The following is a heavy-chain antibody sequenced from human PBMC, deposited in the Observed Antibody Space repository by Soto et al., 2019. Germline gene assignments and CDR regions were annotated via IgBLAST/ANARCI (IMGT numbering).Heavy chain of an antibody. CDR3: ARGIEGWYQGRYYYGRDV. V-gene: IGHV4-61*01. J-gene: IGHJ6*02. CDR1: GGSVSSGRYY. D-gene: IGHD6-19*01. CDR2: IYYSGST. Sequence: QVQLQESGPGLVKPSETLSLTCTVSGGSVSSGRYYWSWIRQPPGTGLEWIGYIYYSGSTNFNPSLKCRVTISVDTSKNQFSLKLSSVTAADTAVYYCARGIEGWYQGRYYYGRDVWGQGTTVTVSS.